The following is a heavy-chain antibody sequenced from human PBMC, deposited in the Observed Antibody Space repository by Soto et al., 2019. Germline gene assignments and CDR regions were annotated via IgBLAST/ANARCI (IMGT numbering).Heavy chain of an antibody. D-gene: IGHD3-3*01. CDR2: MYYSGNS. J-gene: IGHJ5*02. V-gene: IGHV4-61*03. Sequence: PSETLSLTCTVSGGSISSDSYYWTWLRQPPGKGLEWIGYMYYSGNSDYNPSLKSRVSISVDTSKNHFSPNLRSVTAADTAVYYCARGNDFWSGYPNRFDPWGQGTLVTVSS. CDR1: GGSISSDSYY. CDR3: ARGNDFWSGYPNRFDP.